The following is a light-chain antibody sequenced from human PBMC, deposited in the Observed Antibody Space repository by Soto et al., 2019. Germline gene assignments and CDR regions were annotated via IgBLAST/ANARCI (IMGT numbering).Light chain of an antibody. J-gene: IGKJ5*01. Sequence: IVLTQSPATLSLSPGKRATLACRASQSVSSNLAWYQQKPGQAPRLLIYGASTRATGIPARFSGSGSGTDFTLTISSLEPEDFAVYYCQQRSNWPITFGQGTRLEI. CDR2: GAS. CDR3: QQRSNWPIT. CDR1: QSVSSN. V-gene: IGKV3-11*01.